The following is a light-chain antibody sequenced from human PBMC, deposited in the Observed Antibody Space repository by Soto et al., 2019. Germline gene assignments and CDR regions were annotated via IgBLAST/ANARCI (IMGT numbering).Light chain of an antibody. V-gene: IGLV1-51*01. J-gene: IGLJ3*02. Sequence: QSVLTQPPSVSAAPGQKVTISCSGSSSNIGNNYVSWYQQLPGTAPKLLIYDNNKRPSGIPDRFSGSKSGTSATLGITGLQTGDEADYYCGTWDSNLSAWVFGGGTKLTVL. CDR1: SSNIGNNY. CDR3: GTWDSNLSAWV. CDR2: DNN.